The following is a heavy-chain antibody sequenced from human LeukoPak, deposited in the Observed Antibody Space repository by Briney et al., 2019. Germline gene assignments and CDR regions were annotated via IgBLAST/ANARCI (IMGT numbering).Heavy chain of an antibody. CDR2: ISSSSSTI. CDR3: ARGGLWFGPQDAFDI. D-gene: IGHD3-10*01. CDR1: GFTFSNAW. V-gene: IGHV3-48*01. Sequence: PGGSLRLSCATSGFTFSNAWMTWVRQAPGKWLEWVSYISSSSSTIYYADSVKGRFTISRDNAKNSLYLQMNSLRAEDTAVYYCARGGLWFGPQDAFDIWGQGTMVTVSS. J-gene: IGHJ3*02.